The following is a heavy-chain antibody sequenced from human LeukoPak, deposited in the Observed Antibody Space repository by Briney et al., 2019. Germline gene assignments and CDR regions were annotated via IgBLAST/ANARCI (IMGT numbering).Heavy chain of an antibody. Sequence: GRSLRLSCAASGFTFSSYGMHWVRQAPGKGLEWVAVIWYDGSNKYYADSVKGRFTISRDNAKNSLYLQMNSLRAEDTALYYCAKDIANSYGYWYFDLWGRGTLVTVSS. V-gene: IGHV3-33*03. D-gene: IGHD5-18*01. CDR1: GFTFSSYG. CDR3: AKDIANSYGYWYFDL. CDR2: IWYDGSNK. J-gene: IGHJ2*01.